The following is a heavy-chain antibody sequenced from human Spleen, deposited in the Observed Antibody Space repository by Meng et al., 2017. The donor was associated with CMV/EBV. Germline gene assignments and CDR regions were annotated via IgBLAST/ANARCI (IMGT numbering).Heavy chain of an antibody. CDR2: IYPGDSDT. D-gene: IGHD3-22*01. J-gene: IGHJ3*02. V-gene: IGHV5-51*01. CDR3: ARSRTSSGYYFQGAFDI. Sequence: KVSCKGSGYSFTSYWIGWVRQMPGKGLEWMGIIYPGDSDTRYSPSFQGQVTIPADKSISTAYLQWSSLKASDTAMYYCARSRTSSGYYFQGAFDIWGQGTMVTVSS. CDR1: GYSFTSYW.